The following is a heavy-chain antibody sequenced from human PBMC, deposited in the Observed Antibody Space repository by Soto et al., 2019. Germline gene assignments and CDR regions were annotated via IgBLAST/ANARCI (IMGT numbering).Heavy chain of an antibody. CDR2: ISYDGSNK. Sequence: GGSLRLSCAASGFTFSSYGMHWVRQAPGKGLEWVAVISYDGSNKYYADSVKGRFTISRDNSKNTLYLQMNSLRAEDTAVYYCAKEGMEQWLVRNAFDFWGQGTMVTVSS. CDR3: AKEGMEQWLVRNAFDF. V-gene: IGHV3-30*18. D-gene: IGHD6-19*01. CDR1: GFTFSSYG. J-gene: IGHJ3*01.